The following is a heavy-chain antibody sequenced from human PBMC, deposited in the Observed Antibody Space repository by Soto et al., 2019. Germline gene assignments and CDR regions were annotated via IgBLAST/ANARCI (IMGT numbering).Heavy chain of an antibody. D-gene: IGHD3-10*01. CDR2: INPYSGGA. CDR1: GYTFTGYF. Sequence: ASVKVSCKASGYTFTGYFMRWVRQAPGQGLEWTGWINPYSGGADYAQSFQGRVTMTRDTSISTVYMELSRLRFDDTAVYYCARVIRGAYYNSPLDTWGQGTVVTVSS. V-gene: IGHV1-2*02. J-gene: IGHJ5*02. CDR3: ARVIRGAYYNSPLDT.